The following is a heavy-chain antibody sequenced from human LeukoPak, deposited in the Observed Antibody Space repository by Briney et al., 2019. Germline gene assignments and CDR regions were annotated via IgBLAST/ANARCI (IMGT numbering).Heavy chain of an antibody. CDR3: ARVTGYRIEDYFDY. CDR2: IYYSGST. CDR1: GGSISSYY. Sequence: PSETLSLTCTVSGGSISSYYWSWIRQPPGKGLEWIGYIYYSGSTNYNPSLKSRVTISVETSKNEFSLKLRSVTAADTAVYYCARVTGYRIEDYFDYWGQGTLVTVSS. J-gene: IGHJ4*02. V-gene: IGHV4-59*01. D-gene: IGHD6-13*01.